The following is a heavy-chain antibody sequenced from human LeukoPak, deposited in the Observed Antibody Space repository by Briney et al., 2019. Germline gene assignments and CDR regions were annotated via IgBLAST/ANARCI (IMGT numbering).Heavy chain of an antibody. CDR3: ARDSSMVGHFDY. Sequence: GASVKVSCKASGYTFTGYYMHWVRLAPGQGLEWMGWINPNSGGTNYXXXFQGXVTMTGDTSISPAYMELSRLRSDDVAVYYCARDSSMVGHFDYWGQGTLVTVSS. CDR1: GYTFTGYY. D-gene: IGHD3-10*02. V-gene: IGHV1-2*02. J-gene: IGHJ4*02. CDR2: INPNSGGT.